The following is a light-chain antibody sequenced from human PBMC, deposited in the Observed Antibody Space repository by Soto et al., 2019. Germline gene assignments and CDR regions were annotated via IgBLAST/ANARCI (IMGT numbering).Light chain of an antibody. CDR1: HSISSW. CDR3: QQYNSYSWT. Sequence: DIHMTQSPSTLSSSLGDRVTITCRASHSISSWLALYQQKPGKAPKLLIYKASNLESGVSLRFSCSGSGTEFTLTISSLQPDDAATYYSQQYNSYSWTFGQGTKV. CDR2: KAS. J-gene: IGKJ1*01. V-gene: IGKV1-5*03.